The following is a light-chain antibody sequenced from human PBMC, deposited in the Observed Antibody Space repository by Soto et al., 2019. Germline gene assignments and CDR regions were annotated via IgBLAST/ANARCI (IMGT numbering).Light chain of an antibody. Sequence: EIVMTQSPGTLSLSPGERATLSCRASQTVRNNYLAWYQQKPGQAPRLLIYGASTRATGIPARFSGSGSGTEFTLTISSLQSEDFAVYYCQQYNNWPPKTFGQGTKVDIK. CDR1: QTVRNN. V-gene: IGKV3-15*01. CDR2: GAS. CDR3: QQYNNWPPKT. J-gene: IGKJ1*01.